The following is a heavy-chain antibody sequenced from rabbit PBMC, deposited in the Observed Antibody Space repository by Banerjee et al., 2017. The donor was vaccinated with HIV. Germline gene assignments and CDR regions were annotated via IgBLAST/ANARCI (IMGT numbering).Heavy chain of an antibody. CDR3: ARGYGYSGYAYAYVL. CDR2: IYIGDGSA. D-gene: IGHD6-1*01. CDR1: GFSFSSYYY. J-gene: IGHJ4*01. V-gene: IGHV1S45*01. Sequence: QEQLVESGGGLVKPGASLTLTCTASGFSFSSYYYMCWVRQAPGKGLEWVACIYIGDGSAYCASWAKGRFTISKASSAAVAVQMTSLTAADTATYFCARGYGYSGYAYAYVLWGPGTLVTVS.